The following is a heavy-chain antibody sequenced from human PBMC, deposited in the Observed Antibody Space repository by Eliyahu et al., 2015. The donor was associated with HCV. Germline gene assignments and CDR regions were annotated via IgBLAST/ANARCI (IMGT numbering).Heavy chain of an antibody. J-gene: IGHJ4*02. Sequence: QPHLQESGPGQVRPSETLSLTCXVXGEXITSPNXWWGWXRQXPGKGLEWIASIYYTGRSYYKPSLKSRVTISVDTSKNQFSLRLTSLTAADTAVYYCARRGVDFDNTPLAYWGQGTLVTVSS. V-gene: IGHV4-39*01. D-gene: IGHD3-22*01. CDR1: GEXITSPNXW. CDR3: ARRGVDFDNTPLAY. CDR2: IYYTGRS.